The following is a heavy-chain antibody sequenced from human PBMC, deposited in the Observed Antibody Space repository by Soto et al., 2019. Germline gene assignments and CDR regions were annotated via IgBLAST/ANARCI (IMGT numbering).Heavy chain of an antibody. D-gene: IGHD6-6*01. CDR1: GGRFGSYA. CDR2: IIPIFGTA. V-gene: IGHV1-69*13. Sequence: SVKRSCKASGGRFGSYAISWGRQAPGQGLEWMGGIIPIFGTANYAQKFQGRVTITADESTSTAYMELGSLRSEDTSGYSCARESRSSAFDYWGQGTLGTVYS. CDR3: ARESRSSAFDY. J-gene: IGHJ4*02.